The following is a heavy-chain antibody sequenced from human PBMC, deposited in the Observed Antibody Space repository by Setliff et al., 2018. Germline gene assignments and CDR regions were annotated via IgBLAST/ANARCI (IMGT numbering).Heavy chain of an antibody. Sequence: PSETLSLTCAVSGSSIISDYYWVWIRQPPGRGLEWIGSIFQSGNTYYNPSLKSRVTISVDTSKNQFSLKVNSVTAADTAVYYCARDVRVASSSWFKSAFDIWGQGTVVTVS. J-gene: IGHJ3*02. CDR2: IFQSGNT. V-gene: IGHV4-38-2*02. CDR3: ARDVRVASSSWFKSAFDI. CDR1: GSSIISDYY. D-gene: IGHD6-13*01.